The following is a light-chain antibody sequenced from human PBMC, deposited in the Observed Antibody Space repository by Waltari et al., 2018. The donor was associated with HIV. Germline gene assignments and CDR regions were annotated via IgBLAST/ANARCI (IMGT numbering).Light chain of an antibody. Sequence: ELVLSHSPATLSLSPGVRATLPCRASQSVSSYLAWYQQKPGQAPRLLIYDASNRATGIPARFSGSGSGTDFTLTISSLEPEDFAVYYCQQRSNWPPYTFGQGTKLEIK. CDR1: QSVSSY. CDR2: DAS. CDR3: QQRSNWPPYT. V-gene: IGKV3-11*01. J-gene: IGKJ2*01.